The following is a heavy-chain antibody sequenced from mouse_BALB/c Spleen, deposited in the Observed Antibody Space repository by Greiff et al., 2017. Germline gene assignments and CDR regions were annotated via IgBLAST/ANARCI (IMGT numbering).Heavy chain of an antibody. D-gene: IGHD1-1*01. Sequence: VQLQHSGAELVKPGASVKLSCTASGFNIKDTYMHWVKQRPEQGLEWIGRIDPANGNTKYDPKFQGKATITADTSSNTAYLQLSSLTSEDTAVYYCAKGGYYGSKDYWGQGTTLTVSS. J-gene: IGHJ2*01. CDR3: AKGGYYGSKDY. V-gene: IGHV14-3*02. CDR1: GFNIKDTY. CDR2: IDPANGNT.